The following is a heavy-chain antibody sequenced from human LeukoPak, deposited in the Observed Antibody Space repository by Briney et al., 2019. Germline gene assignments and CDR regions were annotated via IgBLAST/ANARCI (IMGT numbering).Heavy chain of an antibody. Sequence: ASVKVSCKXSGYTFTGYYMHWVRQAPGQGLEWMGLINPNSGGTNYAQKFQGRVTMTRDTSISTAYMELSRLRSDDTAVYYCAIARVTMIVVVTLRYWGQGTLVTVSS. CDR3: AIARVTMIVVVTLRY. CDR2: INPNSGGT. V-gene: IGHV1-2*06. CDR1: GYTFTGYY. J-gene: IGHJ4*02. D-gene: IGHD3-22*01.